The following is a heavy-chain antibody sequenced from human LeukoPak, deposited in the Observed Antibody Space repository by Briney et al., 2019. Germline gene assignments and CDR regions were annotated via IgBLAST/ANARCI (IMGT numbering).Heavy chain of an antibody. CDR1: GFTFSDYY. CDR3: AREGPVVPADYYYYMDV. D-gene: IGHD2-2*01. Sequence: GGSLRLSCAVSGFTFSDYYMSWIRQAPGKGLEWVSYISSSGSTIYYADSVKGRFTISRDNAKNSLYLQMNSLRAEDTAVYYCAREGPVVPADYYYYMDVWGKGTTVTVSS. V-gene: IGHV3-11*04. CDR2: ISSSGSTI. J-gene: IGHJ6*03.